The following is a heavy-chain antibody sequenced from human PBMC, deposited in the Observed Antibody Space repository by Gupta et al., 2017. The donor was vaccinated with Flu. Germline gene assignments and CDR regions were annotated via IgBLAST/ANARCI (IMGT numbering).Heavy chain of an antibody. CDR1: GGPISSRTW. J-gene: IGHJ4*02. V-gene: IGHV4-4*02. Sequence: VQLQESGPGLVKPSGTLSLTCAVSGGPISSRTWWSWVRQPPGKGLEWIGEIYHSGSTNYNPSLKSRLTISVDKSKNQFSLKLSSVTAADTAVYYCASFGGSGTIYYWGQGTLVTVSS. CDR3: ASFGGSGTIYY. CDR2: IYHSGST. D-gene: IGHD3-10*01.